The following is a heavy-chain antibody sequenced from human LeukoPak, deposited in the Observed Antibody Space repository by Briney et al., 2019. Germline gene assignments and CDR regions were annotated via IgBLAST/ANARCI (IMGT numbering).Heavy chain of an antibody. J-gene: IGHJ3*02. D-gene: IGHD3-22*01. CDR3: AKDLTYYYDSSGFRDNAFDI. CDR2: ISGSGGST. Sequence: GGSLRLSCAASGFTFSSYAMSWVRQAPGKGLEWVSAISGSGGSTYYADSVKGRFTISRDNSKNTLYLQMNSLRAEDTAVYYCAKDLTYYYDSSGFRDNAFDIWGQGTMVTVSS. CDR1: GFTFSSYA. V-gene: IGHV3-23*01.